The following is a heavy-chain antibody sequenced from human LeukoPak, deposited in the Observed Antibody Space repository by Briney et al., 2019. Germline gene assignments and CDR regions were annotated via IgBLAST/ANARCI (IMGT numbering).Heavy chain of an antibody. CDR2: ISSSGSTI. CDR1: GFTFSSYE. D-gene: IGHD7-27*01. V-gene: IGHV3-48*03. CDR3: ARGGNWGSFDAFDI. J-gene: IGHJ3*02. Sequence: GSLRLSFSASGFTFSSYERNWVRPAPGKGLEWVSYISSSGSTIYYADSVKGRFTISRDNAKNSLYLQMNSLRAEDTAVYFCARGGNWGSFDAFDIWGQGTMVTVSS.